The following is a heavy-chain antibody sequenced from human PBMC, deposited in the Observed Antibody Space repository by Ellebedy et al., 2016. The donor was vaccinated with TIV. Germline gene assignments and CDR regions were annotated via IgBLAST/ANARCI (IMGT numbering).Heavy chain of an antibody. CDR1: GGSISSYY. D-gene: IGHD3-16*01. V-gene: IGHV4-59*12. CDR2: MSSSWNT. CDR3: ASTEYLGFWGY. J-gene: IGHJ4*02. Sequence: MPSETLSLTCIVSGGSISSYYWSWIRQPPGKGLEWIGYMSSSWNTNYNPSLKSRVTTSIDTSKNQFSLSLSFVTAADTAVYYCASTEYLGFWGYWGQGTLVSVSS.